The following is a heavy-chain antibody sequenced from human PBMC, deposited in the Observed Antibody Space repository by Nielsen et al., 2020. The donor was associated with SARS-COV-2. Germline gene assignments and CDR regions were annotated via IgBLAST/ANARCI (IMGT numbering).Heavy chain of an antibody. V-gene: IGHV3-9*01. CDR2: ISWNSGSI. J-gene: IGHJ4*02. CDR3: ATPRFGELFVFDY. Sequence: SLKISCAASGFTFDDYAMHWVRQAPGKGLEWVSGISWNSGSIGYADSVKGRFTISRDNAKNSLYLQMNSLRAEDTALYYCATPRFGELFVFDYWGQGTLVTVSS. D-gene: IGHD3-10*01. CDR1: GFTFDDYA.